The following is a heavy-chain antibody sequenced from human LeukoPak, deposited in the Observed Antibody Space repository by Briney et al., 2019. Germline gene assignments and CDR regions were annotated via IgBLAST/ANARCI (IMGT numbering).Heavy chain of an antibody. J-gene: IGHJ4*02. CDR3: AGAAVGSGGFDY. CDR1: GFTFSAYW. Sequence: PGGSLRLSCVASGFTFSAYWMYWVRQAPGKGLLWVSRINGDGSSTSYADSVKGRFTISRDNAKNTLYLQMNSLRAEDTAVYYCAGAAVGSGGFDYWGQGTLVTVSS. V-gene: IGHV3-74*01. D-gene: IGHD6-13*01. CDR2: INGDGSST.